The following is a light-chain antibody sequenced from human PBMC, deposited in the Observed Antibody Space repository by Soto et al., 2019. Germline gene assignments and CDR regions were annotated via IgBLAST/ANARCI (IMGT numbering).Light chain of an antibody. V-gene: IGLV2-8*01. CDR1: SSDVGGYNY. CDR2: DVN. J-gene: IGLJ2*01. CDR3: TSNAGSNDFAV. Sequence: QSALTQPPSASGSPGQSVTISCTGTSSDVGGYNYVSWYQQHPGTAPKLVIFDVNKRPSGVPDRFSGSKSGNTASLTVSGLQAEDEADYYCTSNAGSNDFAVFGGGTKLTVL.